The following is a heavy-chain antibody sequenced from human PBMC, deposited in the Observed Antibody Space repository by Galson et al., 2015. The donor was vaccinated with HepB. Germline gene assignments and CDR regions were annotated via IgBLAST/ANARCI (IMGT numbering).Heavy chain of an antibody. D-gene: IGHD3-10*01. Sequence: ETLSLTCTVSGGSISSSSYYWGWIRQPPGKGLEWIGSIYYSGSTYYNPSLKSRVTISVDTSKNQFSLKLSSVTAADTAVYYCARHRRTSSRYYYGSGSPGGVRFDPWGQGTLVTVSS. J-gene: IGHJ5*02. CDR3: ARHRRTSSRYYYGSGSPGGVRFDP. V-gene: IGHV4-39*01. CDR1: GGSISSSSYY. CDR2: IYYSGST.